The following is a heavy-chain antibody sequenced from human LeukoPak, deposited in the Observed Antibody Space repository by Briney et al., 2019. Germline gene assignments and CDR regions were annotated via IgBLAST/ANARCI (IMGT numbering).Heavy chain of an antibody. D-gene: IGHD1-14*01. CDR1: GVSISSYY. Sequence: PSETLSLTCTVSGVSISSYYWRWIRQPPGKGLEWIGYIYYSGNTNYNPSLKSRVTISRDTSKNQFSLKLSSVTAADTAVYYCARGATTLSARPDYWGQGTLVTVSS. CDR2: IYYSGNT. J-gene: IGHJ4*02. V-gene: IGHV4-59*01. CDR3: ARGATTLSARPDY.